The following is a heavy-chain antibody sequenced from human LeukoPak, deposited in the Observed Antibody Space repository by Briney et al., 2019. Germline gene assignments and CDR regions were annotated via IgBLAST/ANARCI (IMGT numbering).Heavy chain of an antibody. D-gene: IGHD6-19*01. Sequence: PGGSLRLSCAASGFTFSSYWMSWVRQAPGKGLEWVANIKQDGSEKYYVDSVKCRFTISRDNAKNSLYLQMNSLRAEDTAVYYCARLTAIDARQWLAIRYFDYWGQGTLVTVSS. J-gene: IGHJ4*02. CDR1: GFTFSSYW. CDR2: IKQDGSEK. CDR3: ARLTAIDARQWLAIRYFDY. V-gene: IGHV3-7*01.